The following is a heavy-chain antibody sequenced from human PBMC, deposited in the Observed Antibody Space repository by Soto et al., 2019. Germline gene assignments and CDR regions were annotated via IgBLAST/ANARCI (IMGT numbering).Heavy chain of an antibody. CDR3: AKRGILGAQGMAYFDL. Sequence: QVQLMESGGGVVQPGRSLRLSCAASGFTFNTYAMHWVRQAPGKGLEWVAVITPDGTEQYYADSVKGRFTISRDNSKNMLYLQMNSLGLEDMSIYHCAKRGILGAQGMAYFDLWGRGTLVTVSS. CDR1: GFTFNTYA. D-gene: IGHD1-26*01. V-gene: IGHV3-30*18. CDR2: ITPDGTEQ. J-gene: IGHJ2*01.